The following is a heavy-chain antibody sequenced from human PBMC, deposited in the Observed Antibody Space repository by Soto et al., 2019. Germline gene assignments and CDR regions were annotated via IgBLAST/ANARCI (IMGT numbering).Heavy chain of an antibody. V-gene: IGHV3-15*07. J-gene: IGHJ4*01. D-gene: IGHD2-15*01. Sequence: PGGSLRLSCAASGFTFITAWMNWVRQAPGKGLEWVGRIKSKNDGGTTDYAAPVKGRFTISRDDSKNTVYLQMNSLRTEDTALYYCDADLPGHGGGYEFDYWGQGTPVNVSS. CDR2: IKSKNDGGTT. CDR1: GFTFITAW. CDR3: DADLPGHGGGYEFDY.